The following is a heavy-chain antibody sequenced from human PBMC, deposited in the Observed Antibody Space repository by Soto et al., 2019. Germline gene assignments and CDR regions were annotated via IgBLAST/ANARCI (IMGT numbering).Heavy chain of an antibody. CDR1: GFTFSNYA. V-gene: IGHV3-23*01. CDR2: ISESGGST. Sequence: DGQLLESGGGLGQSGGSLRLSCVGSGFTFSNYAMNWVRQAPGKGLEWVSGISESGGSTHYADSVRGRFAISRDNSKNTVYLLMNSRRAEDTAVYYCAKDLVAAAASWGQGTLVTVSS. CDR3: AKDLVAAAAS. J-gene: IGHJ5*02. D-gene: IGHD6-13*01.